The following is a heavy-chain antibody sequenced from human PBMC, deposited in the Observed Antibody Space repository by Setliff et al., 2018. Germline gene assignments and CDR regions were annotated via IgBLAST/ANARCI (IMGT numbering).Heavy chain of an antibody. CDR2: IYYGGST. CDR3: ARDRLLVGARYAMDV. CDR1: GGSISSYY. D-gene: IGHD1-26*01. J-gene: IGHJ6*03. Sequence: SETLSLTCTVSGGSISSYYWSWIRQPPGKGLEWIAYIYYGGSTNYNPSLKSRVTISVDTSKNQFSLKLSSVTAADTAVYYCARDRLLVGARYAMDVWGKGTTVTVSS. V-gene: IGHV4-59*01.